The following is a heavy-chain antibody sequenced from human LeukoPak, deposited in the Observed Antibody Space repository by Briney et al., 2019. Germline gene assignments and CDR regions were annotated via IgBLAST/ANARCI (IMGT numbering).Heavy chain of an antibody. V-gene: IGHV3-66*01. CDR3: ARGDDYGYYFEY. CDR1: GFAVSGNY. Sequence: GGSLRLSCAASGFAVSGNYMSWVRQAPGKGLEWVSILYTGGSTSYTDSVKGGFSISRDNSKNTLYLQMNSLRAEDTAVYYCARGDDYGYYFEYWGQGTLVTVSS. CDR2: LYTGGST. D-gene: IGHD4-17*01. J-gene: IGHJ4*02.